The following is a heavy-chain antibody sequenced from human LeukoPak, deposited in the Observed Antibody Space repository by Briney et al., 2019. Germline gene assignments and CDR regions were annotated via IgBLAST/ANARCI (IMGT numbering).Heavy chain of an antibody. CDR2: IYYSGST. CDR1: GGSISSGVYY. D-gene: IGHD6-6*01. Sequence: SQTLSLTCTVSGGSISSGVYYWSWIRQHPGRGLEWIGYIYYSGSTYYNPSLKSRVTISVDTSKNQFSLKLSSVTAADTAVYYCARAPLSPYSSSSLDYWGQGTLVTVSS. J-gene: IGHJ4*02. V-gene: IGHV4-31*03. CDR3: ARAPLSPYSSSSLDY.